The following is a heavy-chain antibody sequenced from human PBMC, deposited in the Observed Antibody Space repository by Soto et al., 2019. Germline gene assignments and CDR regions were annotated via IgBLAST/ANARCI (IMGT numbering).Heavy chain of an antibody. J-gene: IGHJ6*02. CDR1: GYTFTSYG. Sequence: QVQLVQSGAEVKKPGASVKVSCKASGYTFTSYGISWVRQAPGQGREWMGWISAYNGNTNYAQKLQGRVTMTTDTSTSTAYMELRSLRSDDTAVYSCARDTTGPTWGGYYYGMDVWGQGTTVTVSS. D-gene: IGHD1-1*01. CDR3: ARDTTGPTWGGYYYGMDV. V-gene: IGHV1-18*01. CDR2: ISAYNGNT.